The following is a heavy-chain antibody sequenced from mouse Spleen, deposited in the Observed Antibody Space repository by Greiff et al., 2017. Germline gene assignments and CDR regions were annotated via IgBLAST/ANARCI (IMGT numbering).Heavy chain of an antibody. CDR1: GYTFTSYW. V-gene: IGHV1-69*01. D-gene: IGHD1-1*02. J-gene: IGHJ2*01. Sequence: QVQLQQPGAELVMPGASVKLSCKASGYTFTSYWMHWVKQRPGQGLEWIGEIDPSDSYTNYTQKFKGKATLTVDKSSSTAYMQLSSLTSEDSAVYYCARWDDGSYIYWGQGTTLTVSS. CDR3: ARWDDGSYIY. CDR2: IDPSDSYT.